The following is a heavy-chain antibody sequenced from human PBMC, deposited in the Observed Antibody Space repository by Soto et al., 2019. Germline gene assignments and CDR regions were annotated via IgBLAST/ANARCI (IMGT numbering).Heavy chain of an antibody. Sequence: QVQLVQSGAEVKKPGASVKVSCKASGYTFTSYDINWVRQATGQGLEWMGWMNPNSGNTGYAQKFQGRVTMTRNTSIRTAYLELSSLRSEDTAVYYCARALTYGSGRFWSDKDPGWFDPWGQGTLVAVSS. CDR1: GYTFTSYD. CDR2: MNPNSGNT. V-gene: IGHV1-8*01. CDR3: ARALTYGSGRFWSDKDPGWFDP. D-gene: IGHD3-10*01. J-gene: IGHJ5*02.